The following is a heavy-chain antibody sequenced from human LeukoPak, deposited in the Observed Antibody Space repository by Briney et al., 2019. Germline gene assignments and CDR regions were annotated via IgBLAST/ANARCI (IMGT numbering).Heavy chain of an antibody. V-gene: IGHV2-5*02. CDR3: ARHPSTVAAVDY. Sequence: SGPTLVNPTQTLTLTCTFSGFSLSTSGVGVGWIRQPPGKALEWLALIYWDDDKRYSPSLKSRLTISKDTSKNQVVLTMTNMDPVDTATYYCARHPSTVAAVDYWGQGTLVTVSS. D-gene: IGHD6-13*01. J-gene: IGHJ4*02. CDR1: GFSLSTSGVG. CDR2: IYWDDDK.